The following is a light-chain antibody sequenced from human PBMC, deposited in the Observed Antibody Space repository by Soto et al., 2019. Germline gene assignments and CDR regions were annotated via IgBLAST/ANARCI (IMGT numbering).Light chain of an antibody. CDR3: SSCTDGNNLV. V-gene: IGLV2-8*01. J-gene: IGLJ1*01. Sequence: SLLTQSHSASGSPAQSVTISCNGTRSDIGGYNSVSCYQQHPSKSPKVMIYDXXNRRPGVHYHSSGSKSGNATSLTVSALHAEDEADYYCSSCTDGNNLVCGTVTKVTV. CDR1: RSDIGGYNS. CDR2: DXX.